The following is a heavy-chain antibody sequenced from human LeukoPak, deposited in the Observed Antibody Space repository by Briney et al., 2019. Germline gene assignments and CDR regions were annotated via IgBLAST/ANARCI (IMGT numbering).Heavy chain of an antibody. CDR2: VNPYNDKT. CDR3: ARGRRLRGVASRPIYYYYYMDV. CDR1: GYTFNTFD. D-gene: IGHD3-10*01. V-gene: IGHV1-8*03. Sequence: ASVKLSCKASGYTFNTFDMNWVRQATGQGPEWMVWVNPYNDKTVYAPKFQGRVSISSNNSINTAYMEFSGLKSDDTAVYYCARGRRLRGVASRPIYYYYYMDVWGGGTTVTVSS. J-gene: IGHJ6*03.